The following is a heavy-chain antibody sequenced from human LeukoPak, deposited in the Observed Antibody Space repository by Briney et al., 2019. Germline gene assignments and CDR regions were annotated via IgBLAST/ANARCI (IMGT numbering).Heavy chain of an antibody. CDR2: ISSCSNYI. J-gene: IGHJ3*01. D-gene: IGHD4-17*01. CDR1: GFTFSSYS. CDR3: ASSTVTTRGVSAFDL. V-gene: IGHV3-21*01. Sequence: GGSLRLSCAASGFTFSSYSMNWVRQAPGKGLEWVSSISSCSNYIYYADSVKGRFTISRDNAKNSLYLQMNSLRAEDTDVYFCASSTVTTRGVSAFDLWGQGTLVTVSS.